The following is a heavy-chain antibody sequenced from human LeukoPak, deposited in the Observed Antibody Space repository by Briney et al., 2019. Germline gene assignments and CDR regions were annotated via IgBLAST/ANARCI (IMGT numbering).Heavy chain of an antibody. V-gene: IGHV1-69*04. CDR1: GGTFSSYA. Sequence: WASVKVSCKASGGTFSSYAISWVRQAPGQGLEWMGRIIPIFGITNYAQKFQGRVTITADKSTSTAYMELSSLRSEDTAVYYCARYCSRSSCSDVWFDPWGQGTPVTVSS. CDR2: IIPIFGIT. CDR3: ARYCSRSSCSDVWFDP. D-gene: IGHD2-2*01. J-gene: IGHJ5*02.